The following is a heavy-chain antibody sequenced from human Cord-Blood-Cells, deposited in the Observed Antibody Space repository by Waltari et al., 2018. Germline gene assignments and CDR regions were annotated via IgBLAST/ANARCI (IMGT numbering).Heavy chain of an antibody. Sequence: QVQLVQSGAEVKKPGASVKVSCKASGYTFTGYYMHWVRQAPGQGLEWMGWINPTSGGTNYAQKFQGRVSMTRDTSVSTAYVELSRLRSGDTAVYYCARESYSSSWYFEYFQHWGQGTLVTVSS. CDR3: ARESYSSSWYFEYFQH. J-gene: IGHJ1*01. D-gene: IGHD6-13*01. V-gene: IGHV1-2*02. CDR1: GYTFTGYY. CDR2: INPTSGGT.